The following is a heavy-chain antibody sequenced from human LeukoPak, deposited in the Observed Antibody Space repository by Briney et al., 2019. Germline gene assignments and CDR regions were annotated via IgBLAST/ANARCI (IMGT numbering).Heavy chain of an antibody. CDR1: GGTFSSYA. J-gene: IGHJ4*02. Sequence: GASVKVSCKASGGTFSSYAISWVRQAPGQGLEWMGRIIPILGIANYAQKFQGRVTITADKSTSTAYMELSSLRSEDTAVYYCARAPGAYCGGDCYLYYWGQGTLVTVSS. CDR3: ARAPGAYCGGDCYLYY. CDR2: IIPILGIA. V-gene: IGHV1-69*04. D-gene: IGHD2-21*02.